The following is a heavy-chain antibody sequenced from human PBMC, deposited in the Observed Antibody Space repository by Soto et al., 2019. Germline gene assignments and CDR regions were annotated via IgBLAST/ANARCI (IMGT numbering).Heavy chain of an antibody. D-gene: IGHD5-18*01. CDR2: VYYSGST. CDR3: ASSPPAMVAPNI. V-gene: IGHV4-59*02. CDR1: FGSVSVYS. J-gene: IGHJ4*02. Sequence: LCLTCTVAFGSVSVYSLTWVRQPPGKGLEWIGYVYYSGSTHYNPSLKSRVTISLDTSKNQFSLKLTSVTAADTAMYFCASSPPAMVAPNIWGQGTLVTVSS.